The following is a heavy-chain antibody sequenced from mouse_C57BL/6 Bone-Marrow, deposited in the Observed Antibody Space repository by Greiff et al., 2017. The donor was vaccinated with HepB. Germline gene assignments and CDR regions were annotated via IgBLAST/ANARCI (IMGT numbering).Heavy chain of an antibody. D-gene: IGHD1-1*01. V-gene: IGHV1-76*01. Sequence: VKLVESGAELVRPGASVKLSCKASGYTFTDYYINWVKQRPGQGLEWIARIYPGSGNTYYNEKFKGKATLTAEKSSSTAYMQLSSLTSEDSAVYFCARTTVVPFAYWGQGTLVTVSA. J-gene: IGHJ3*01. CDR3: ARTTVVPFAY. CDR2: IYPGSGNT. CDR1: GYTFTDYY.